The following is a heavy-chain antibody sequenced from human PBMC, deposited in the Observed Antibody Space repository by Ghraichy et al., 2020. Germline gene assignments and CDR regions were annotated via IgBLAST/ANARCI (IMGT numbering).Heavy chain of an antibody. J-gene: IGHJ4*02. CDR2: ISGGGDYI. Sequence: GGSQRLSCEASGFTFSSYAMTWVRQPPGKGLEWLSAISGGGDYIYYADSVKGRFTISRDNPKNTLYLQMNSLRVEDTAVYFCAKNLRDGHPFYEYWGQGALVTVSS. V-gene: IGHV3-23*01. D-gene: IGHD2/OR15-2a*01. CDR3: AKNLRDGHPFYEY. CDR1: GFTFSSYA.